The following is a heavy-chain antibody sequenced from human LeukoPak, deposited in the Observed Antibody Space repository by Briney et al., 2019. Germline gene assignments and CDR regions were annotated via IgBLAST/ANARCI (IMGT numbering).Heavy chain of an antibody. Sequence: ASVKVSCKASGGTFSSYAISWVRQAPGQGLEWMGGIIPIFGTANYAQKFQGRVTITTDESASTAYMELSSLRSEDTAVYYCARSPLAVAGYSYYMDVWGKGTTVSVSS. CDR1: GGTFSSYA. CDR3: ARSPLAVAGYSYYMDV. CDR2: IIPIFGTA. V-gene: IGHV1-69*05. D-gene: IGHD6-19*01. J-gene: IGHJ6*03.